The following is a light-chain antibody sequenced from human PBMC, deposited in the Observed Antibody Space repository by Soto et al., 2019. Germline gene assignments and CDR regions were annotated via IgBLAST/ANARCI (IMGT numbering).Light chain of an antibody. J-gene: IGLJ1*01. V-gene: IGLV2-14*01. CDR1: SSDVGGYNY. CDR2: EVS. Sequence: QSVLTQPASVSGSPGQSITISCTGTSSDVGGYNYVSWYQQHPGKAPKLMIYEVSNRPSGVSNRFSGSKSGNTASLTISGLQAEDEADYYCSSYTTTSTPSLFGNGTKGTV. CDR3: SSYTTTSTPSL.